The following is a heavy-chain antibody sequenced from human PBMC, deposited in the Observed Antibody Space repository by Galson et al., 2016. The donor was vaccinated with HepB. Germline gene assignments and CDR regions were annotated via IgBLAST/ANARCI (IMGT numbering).Heavy chain of an antibody. CDR1: GGSISSGGYF. CDR2: IYSIAYT. CDR3: ARATIGGSWPYYHYCGMDV. Sequence: TLSLTCGVSGGSISSGGYFWSWIRQHPGKGLEWITSIYSIAYTYYNPSLKSRIDISIDTSKNRFSLRLTSVTAADTAVYYCARATIGGSWPYYHYCGMDVWGQGTTVTVSS. J-gene: IGHJ6*02. D-gene: IGHD3-16*01. V-gene: IGHV4-31*11.